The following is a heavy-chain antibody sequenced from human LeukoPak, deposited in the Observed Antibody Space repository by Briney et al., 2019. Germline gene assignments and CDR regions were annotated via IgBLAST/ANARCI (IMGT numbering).Heavy chain of an antibody. Sequence: GESLKISSKASGYSFPNYWITWVRQMPGKGLEWMGMIYPDDSDTRYSPSFQGQVTISVDKSISTAYLQWDSLKVSDTSMYYCARLGKYGSGTYHRREIDYWGQGSLVTVSS. CDR3: ARLGKYGSGTYHRREIDY. J-gene: IGHJ4*02. CDR2: IYPDDSDT. V-gene: IGHV5-51*01. D-gene: IGHD3-10*01. CDR1: GYSFPNYW.